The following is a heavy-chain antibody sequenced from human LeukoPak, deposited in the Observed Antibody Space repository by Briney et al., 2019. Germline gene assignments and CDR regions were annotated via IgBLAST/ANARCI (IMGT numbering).Heavy chain of an antibody. D-gene: IGHD3-3*01. Sequence: PGGSLRLSCAASGFTFKNFGMHWVRQAPGKGLEWVSYISSSSRTIYDADSVKGRFTISRDNAKNSLYLQMNSLRAEDTAVYYCARVSTYNFWSGSYSTTYYMDVWGKGTTVTVSS. J-gene: IGHJ6*03. V-gene: IGHV3-48*01. CDR2: ISSSSRTI. CDR3: ARVSTYNFWSGSYSTTYYMDV. CDR1: GFTFKNFG.